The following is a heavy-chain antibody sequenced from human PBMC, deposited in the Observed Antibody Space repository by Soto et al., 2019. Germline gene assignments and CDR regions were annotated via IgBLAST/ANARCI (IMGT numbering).Heavy chain of an antibody. CDR1: GGSISSGDYY. Sequence: SETLSLTCTVSGGSISSGDYYWSWIRQPPGKGLEWLGYIYYSGSTYYNPSLKSRVTISVDTSKNQFSLKLSSVTAADTAVYYCANIGVAGYYFDYCGQGTLVTVSS. D-gene: IGHD6-19*01. CDR2: IYYSGST. J-gene: IGHJ4*02. CDR3: ANIGVAGYYFDY. V-gene: IGHV4-30-4*01.